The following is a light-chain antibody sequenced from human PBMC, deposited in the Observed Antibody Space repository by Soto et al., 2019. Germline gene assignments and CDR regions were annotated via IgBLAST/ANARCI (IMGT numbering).Light chain of an antibody. Sequence: IELTQSPGTLFLSPGERATLSCRASQSVSSSYLAWYQQKPGQAPRLLIYGASSRATGIPDRFTGSGSGTDFTLTISRLEPEDFAVFYCHQYGSSPQTFGQGTKVDIK. J-gene: IGKJ1*01. CDR1: QSVSSSY. CDR2: GAS. CDR3: HQYGSSPQT. V-gene: IGKV3-20*01.